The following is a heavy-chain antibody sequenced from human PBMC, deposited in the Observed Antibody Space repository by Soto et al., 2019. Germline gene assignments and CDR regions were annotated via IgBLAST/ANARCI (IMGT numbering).Heavy chain of an antibody. CDR2: IKQDGSEK. CDR3: ARDKAAGMVTSLGY. CDR1: GFTFSSYW. J-gene: IGHJ4*02. D-gene: IGHD5-18*01. V-gene: IGHV3-7*03. Sequence: GGSLRLSCAASGFTFSSYWMSWVRQAPGKGLEWVANIKQDGSEKYYVDSVKGRFTISRDNAKNSLYLQMNSLRAEDTAVYYCARDKAAGMVTSLGYWGQGTTVTVSS.